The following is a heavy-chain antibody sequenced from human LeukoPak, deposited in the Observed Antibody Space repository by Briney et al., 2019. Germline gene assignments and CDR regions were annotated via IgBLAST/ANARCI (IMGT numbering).Heavy chain of an antibody. J-gene: IGHJ4*02. CDR2: IYISGIT. CDR3: AQRAPPY. V-gene: IGHV3-66*01. CDR1: GFPVSAND. Sequence: GGSLRLSCIVSGFPVSANDMNWVRQAPGKGLEWVSLIYISGITKYADSVQGRFTISRDNSKNTLDLQLNGLRAEDTAVYYCAQRAPPYWGQGTQVTVSS.